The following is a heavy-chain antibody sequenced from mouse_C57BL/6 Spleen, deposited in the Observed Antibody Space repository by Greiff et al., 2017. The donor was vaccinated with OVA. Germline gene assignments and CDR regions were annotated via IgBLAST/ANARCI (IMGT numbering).Heavy chain of an antibody. CDR2: ISNDGSN. V-gene: IGHV3-6*01. J-gene: IGHJ2*01. D-gene: IGHD1-1*01. CDR3: ARDNYGSSYVLDY. Sequence: EVQLQESGPGLVKPSQSLSLTCSVTGYSITSGYYWNWIRQLPGNQLEWMGYISNDGSNNYNPSLKNRISITRDTSKNQFFLKLNSGTTEDTATYYCARDNYGSSYVLDYWGQGTTLTVSS. CDR1: GYSITSGYY.